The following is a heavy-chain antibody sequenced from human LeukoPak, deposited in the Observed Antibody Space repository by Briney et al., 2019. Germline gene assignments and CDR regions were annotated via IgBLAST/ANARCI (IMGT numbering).Heavy chain of an antibody. J-gene: IGHJ4*02. CDR1: GGSISSSSYY. CDR2: IYYSGST. D-gene: IGHD5-12*01. CDR3: ARREWVDSGLLYY. Sequence: SETLSLTCTVSGGSISSSSYYWGWIRQPPGKGLEWIGSIYYSGSTYYNPSLKSQVTISVDTSKNQFSLKLSAVTAADTAVYYCARREWVDSGLLYYWGQGTLVTVSS. V-gene: IGHV4-39*01.